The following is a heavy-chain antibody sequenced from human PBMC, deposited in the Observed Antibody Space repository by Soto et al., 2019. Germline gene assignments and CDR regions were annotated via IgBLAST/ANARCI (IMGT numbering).Heavy chain of an antibody. J-gene: IGHJ6*02. CDR1: GFTFSSYS. CDR2: ISSSSSTI. Sequence: GGSLRLSCAASGFTFSSYSMNWVRQAPGKGLEWVSYISSSSSTIYYADSVKGRFTISRDNAKNSLYLQMNSLRDEDTAVYYCARDRNPDYYDSSGYYYAIGYYYGMDVWGQGTTVTVSS. V-gene: IGHV3-48*02. D-gene: IGHD3-22*01. CDR3: ARDRNPDYYDSSGYYYAIGYYYGMDV.